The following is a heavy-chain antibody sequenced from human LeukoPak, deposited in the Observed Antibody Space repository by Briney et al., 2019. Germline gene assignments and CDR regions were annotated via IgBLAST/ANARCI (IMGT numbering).Heavy chain of an antibody. CDR3: ARVWEIHNPGYFDY. D-gene: IGHD1-26*01. CDR1: GFTFSSYA. V-gene: IGHV3-23*01. J-gene: IGHJ4*02. CDR2: ISGSGHTT. Sequence: AGGSLRLSCAASGFTFSSYAMNWARQAPGTGLEWVSGISGSGHTTYYADSVKGRFTISRDNSKNTLYLQMNSLRAEDTALYYCARVWEIHNPGYFDYWGQGTLVTVSS.